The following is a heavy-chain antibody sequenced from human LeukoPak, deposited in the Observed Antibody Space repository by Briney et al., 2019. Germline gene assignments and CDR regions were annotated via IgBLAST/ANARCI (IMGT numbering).Heavy chain of an antibody. CDR3: AKGARDFWSGYVNWFDP. D-gene: IGHD3-3*01. CDR1: GYTFTSYD. V-gene: IGHV1-8*01. J-gene: IGHJ5*02. Sequence: GASVKDSCKASGYTFTSYDINWVRRATAQGLEWMGWRNPNSGNTGYAQNFQGRVTMTRNTSINTANMQLSSLRSEDTAVYYCAKGARDFWSGYVNWFDPWGQGTLVTVSS. CDR2: RNPNSGNT.